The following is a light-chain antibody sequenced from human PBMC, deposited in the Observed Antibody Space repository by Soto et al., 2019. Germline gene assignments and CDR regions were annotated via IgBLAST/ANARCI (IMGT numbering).Light chain of an antibody. CDR3: QQYGSSPPT. J-gene: IGKJ1*01. V-gene: IGKV3-20*01. Sequence: EIVLTQSPGTLSLSPGERATLSCRASQSVSSSYLAWYQQKPGQAPMLLIYGSSSRATGIPARFSGSGSRTDFTLTISRLEAEDFAVYYCQQYGSSPPTFGQGTKVEIK. CDR2: GSS. CDR1: QSVSSSY.